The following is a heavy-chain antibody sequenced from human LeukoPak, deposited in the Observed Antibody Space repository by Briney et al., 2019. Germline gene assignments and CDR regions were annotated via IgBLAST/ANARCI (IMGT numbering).Heavy chain of an antibody. CDR3: ARVNPIAAAGITDY. V-gene: IGHV4-59*12. Sequence: SETLSLTCSVSGGSISSYYWTWIRQPPGKGLEWIGYIYYSGTTNYNPSLKSRVTISLDTSKNQFSLKLSSVTAADTAVYYCARVNPIAAAGITDYWGQGTLVTVSS. J-gene: IGHJ4*02. D-gene: IGHD6-13*01. CDR2: IYYSGTT. CDR1: GGSISSYY.